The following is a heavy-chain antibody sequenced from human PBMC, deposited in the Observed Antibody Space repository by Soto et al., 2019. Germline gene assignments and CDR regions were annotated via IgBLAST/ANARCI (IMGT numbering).Heavy chain of an antibody. D-gene: IGHD2-2*01. Sequence: EVQLVESGGGLIQPGGSLRLSCAASGFAVSSNYMSWVRQAPGKELEWVSLIYSGGSTYYADSVKGRFTISRDHTKNTLYLQMNSLRAEDTAVYYCARGRCISTSCSGDFDYWGQGTLVTVSS. V-gene: IGHV3-53*01. J-gene: IGHJ4*02. CDR1: GFAVSSNY. CDR3: ARGRCISTSCSGDFDY. CDR2: IYSGGST.